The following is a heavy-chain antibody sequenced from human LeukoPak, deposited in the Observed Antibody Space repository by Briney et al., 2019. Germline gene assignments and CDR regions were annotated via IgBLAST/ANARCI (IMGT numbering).Heavy chain of an antibody. CDR2: IIPILGIA. Sequence: GSSVKVSCKASGGTFSSYAISWVRQAPGQGLEWMGRIIPILGIANYAQKFQGRVTITADKSTSTAYMELSSLRSEDTAVYYCARSGYDFAQGNDYWGQGTLVTVSS. CDR1: GGTFSSYA. V-gene: IGHV1-69*04. D-gene: IGHD5-12*01. J-gene: IGHJ4*02. CDR3: ARSGYDFAQGNDY.